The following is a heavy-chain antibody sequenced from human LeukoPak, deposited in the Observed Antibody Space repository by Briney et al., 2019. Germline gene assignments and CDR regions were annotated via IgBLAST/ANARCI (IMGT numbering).Heavy chain of an antibody. D-gene: IGHD2-2*01. CDR2: MNPNSGNT. CDR3: AVPAAMSYYYYGMDV. CDR1: VYTFTIYD. J-gene: IGHJ6*02. Sequence: ASVKVSFKSSVYTFTIYDINWGRQATGQGLEWMGWMNPNSGNTGYAQKFQGRVTMTRNTSISTAYMELSSLRSEDTAVYYCAVPAAMSYYYYGMDVWGQGTTVTVSS. V-gene: IGHV1-8*01.